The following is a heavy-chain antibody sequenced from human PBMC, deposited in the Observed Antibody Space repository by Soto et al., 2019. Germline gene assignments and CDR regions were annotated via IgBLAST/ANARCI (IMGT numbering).Heavy chain of an antibody. CDR2: IFYRGET. CDR1: GGTIGDYW. J-gene: IGHJ4*02. D-gene: IGHD3-22*01. Sequence: PSETLSLTCSASGGTIGDYWWNWILQHPGKGLEWIAYIFYRGETKYNPSHSLWRRVTMSTDTSKSQVSLTLTSVTAADTAVYYCARERPVNYYDSNGSHNGLAYWVQGTLVTVSS. V-gene: IGHV4-59*13. CDR3: ARERPVNYYDSNGSHNGLAY.